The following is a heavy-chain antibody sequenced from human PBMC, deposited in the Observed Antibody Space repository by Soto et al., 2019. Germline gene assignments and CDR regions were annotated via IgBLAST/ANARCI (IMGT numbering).Heavy chain of an antibody. J-gene: IGHJ4*02. CDR2: ISSSSSYT. CDR3: AVTRPYYIFFDY. CDR1: GFTFSDYY. Sequence: GGSLRLSCAASGFTFSDYYMSWIRQAPGKGLEWVSYISSSSSYTNYADSVKGRFTISRDNAKNSLYLQMNSLRAEDTAVYYCAVTRPYYIFFDYWGQGTLVTVSS. V-gene: IGHV3-11*06. D-gene: IGHD3-10*01.